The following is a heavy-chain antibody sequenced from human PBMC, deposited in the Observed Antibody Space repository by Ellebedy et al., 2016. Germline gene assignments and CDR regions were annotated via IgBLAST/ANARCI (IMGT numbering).Heavy chain of an antibody. J-gene: IGHJ2*01. CDR2: TYYKSKWYS. V-gene: IGHV6-1*01. D-gene: IGHD4-17*01. CDR3: ARKTTDQAGWYFDL. Sequence: SETLSLTCAISGDSVSSNSAAWNWIRQSPSRGLEWLGRTYYKSKWYSDYAESVKSRIIINPDTSKNQFSLQLNSVTPEDTAVYYCARKTTDQAGWYFDLWGRGTLVTVSS. CDR1: GDSVSSNSAA.